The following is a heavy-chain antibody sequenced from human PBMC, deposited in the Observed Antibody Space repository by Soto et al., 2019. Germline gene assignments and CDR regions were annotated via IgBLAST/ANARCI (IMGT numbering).Heavy chain of an antibody. CDR3: LIPRSGVVY. V-gene: IGHV1-2*04. Sequence: QVHLVQSGAEVKKPGASVRVSCKASGYSFTGNSMHWVRQAPGQGLEWMGWINPNNGGTNYAQRFRGWVTMTRDTSVSTAYMDLNRLKSDDTAVYYCLIPRSGVVYWGQGTLVTVSS. J-gene: IGHJ4*02. D-gene: IGHD2-15*01. CDR1: GYSFTGNS. CDR2: INPNNGGT.